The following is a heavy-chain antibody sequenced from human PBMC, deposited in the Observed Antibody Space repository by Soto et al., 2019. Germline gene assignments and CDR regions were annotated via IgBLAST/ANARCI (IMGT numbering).Heavy chain of an antibody. CDR3: VKGEFYYDSGAYYPFDY. D-gene: IGHD3-22*01. CDR2: ISPNGDST. CDR1: GFTFSIYA. Sequence: GGSLRLSCSASGFTFSIYAIHWVRQAPGKGLEYVSTISPNGDSTYYADSVKGRFAISRDNSKNTLYLQMSSLRAEDTAVYYCVKGEFYYDSGAYYPFDYWAQGTLVTVSS. V-gene: IGHV3-64D*06. J-gene: IGHJ4*02.